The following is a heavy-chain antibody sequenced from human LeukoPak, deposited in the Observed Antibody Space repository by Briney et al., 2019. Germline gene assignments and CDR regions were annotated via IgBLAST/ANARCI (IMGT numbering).Heavy chain of an antibody. Sequence: GGSLRLSCAASGFTFSSYSMNWVRQAPGKGLEGVPSISSRSSYIYYADSVKGRFTISRDNSKNTLYLQMNSLRAEDTAVSYCAKDPGLRYFDWFLDYWGQGTLVTVSS. CDR1: GFTFSSYS. CDR3: AKDPGLRYFDWFLDY. D-gene: IGHD3-9*01. CDR2: ISSRSSYI. V-gene: IGHV3-21*01. J-gene: IGHJ4*02.